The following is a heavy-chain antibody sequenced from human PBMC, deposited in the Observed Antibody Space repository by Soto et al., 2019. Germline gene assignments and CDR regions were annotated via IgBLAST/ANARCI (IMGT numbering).Heavy chain of an antibody. D-gene: IGHD2-2*01. CDR2: IYHSGST. V-gene: IGHV4-4*02. CDR3: ARDHHCSSTSCYRHASSWSFDY. Sequence: SETLSLTCAVSGGSISSSNWWSWVRQPPGKGLEWIGEIYHSGSTNCNPSLKSRVTISVDKSKNQFSLKLSSVTAADTAVYYCARDHHCSSTSCYRHASSWSFDYWGQGTLVTVS. J-gene: IGHJ4*02. CDR1: GGSISSSNW.